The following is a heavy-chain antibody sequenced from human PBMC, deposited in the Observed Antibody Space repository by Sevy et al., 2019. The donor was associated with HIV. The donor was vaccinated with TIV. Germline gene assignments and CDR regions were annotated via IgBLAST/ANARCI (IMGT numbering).Heavy chain of an antibody. CDR3: ASHMVHRSGGYGMDV. CDR1: GGSISSYY. D-gene: IGHD6-19*01. V-gene: IGHV4-59*08. Sequence: SETLSLTCTVSGGSISSYYWSWIRQPPGKGLEWIGYIYYRGSTNYKPSLKSRVTISVDISKNQVSLKLSSVTVADTAVYYCASHMVHRSGGYGMDVWGRGTTVTVSS. CDR2: IYYRGST. J-gene: IGHJ6*02.